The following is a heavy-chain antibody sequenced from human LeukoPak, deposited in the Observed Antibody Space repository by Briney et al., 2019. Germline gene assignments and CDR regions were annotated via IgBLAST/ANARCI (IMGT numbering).Heavy chain of an antibody. V-gene: IGHV4-59*01. J-gene: IGHJ4*02. CDR3: ARNDFGAGSYHGY. D-gene: IGHD3-10*01. CDR1: GGSISFYY. Sequence: SETLSLTCTVSGGSISFYYWSWIRQPPGKGLEWIGNIYYSGNTNYNPSLKSRVTISVGTSKNQFSLNLSSVTAADTAVYYCARNDFGAGSYHGYWGQGTLVTVSS. CDR2: IYYSGNT.